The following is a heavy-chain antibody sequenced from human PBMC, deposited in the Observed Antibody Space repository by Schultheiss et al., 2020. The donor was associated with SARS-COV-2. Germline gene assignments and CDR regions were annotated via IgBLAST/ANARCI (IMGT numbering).Heavy chain of an antibody. D-gene: IGHD3-16*01. CDR3: AHGWGGAGDH. J-gene: IGHJ4*02. CDR2: ISYDSTNI. CDR1: GFTFSTFA. Sequence: GGSLRLSCAASGFTFSTFAMHWVRQAPGKGLEWLTLISYDSTNIHYADSVKGRFTISRDNSKNTLYLQMNSLRPEDTAVYYCAHGWGGAGDHWGQGALVTVSS. V-gene: IGHV3-30-3*01.